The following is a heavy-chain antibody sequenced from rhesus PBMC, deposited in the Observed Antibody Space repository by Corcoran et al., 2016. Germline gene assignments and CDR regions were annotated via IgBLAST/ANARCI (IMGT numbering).Heavy chain of an antibody. CDR3: ARDDCTGSGCYNYFDY. D-gene: IGHD2-21*01. CDR2: ISYDGSKK. Sequence: EVQLVESGGGLVQPGGSLRLSCAASGFTFSRYDMHWVRQAPGKGLEWVVVISYDGSKKYYADSVKDRFTISRDNSKNMLNLQMNNLILEDTAVYYCARDDCTGSGCYNYFDYWGQGVLVTVSS. CDR1: GFTFSRYD. J-gene: IGHJ4*01. V-gene: IGHV3-54*02.